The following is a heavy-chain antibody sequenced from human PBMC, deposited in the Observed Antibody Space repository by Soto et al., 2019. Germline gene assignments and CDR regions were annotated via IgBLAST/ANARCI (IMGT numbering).Heavy chain of an antibody. J-gene: IGHJ4*01. Sequence: EVQLVESGGGLVKPGGSLTLSCAVSGFTFSSYSMNWVRQAPGKGLEWVSSISNSSGIIFYADSVKGRFTISRDNTKNSLYLQMNSLRAEDTAVYYCARVPYDDYLTGYYPLDYWGQGTLVTVSS. V-gene: IGHV3-21*01. CDR1: GFTFSSYS. CDR2: ISNSSGII. CDR3: ARVPYDDYLTGYYPLDY. D-gene: IGHD3-9*01.